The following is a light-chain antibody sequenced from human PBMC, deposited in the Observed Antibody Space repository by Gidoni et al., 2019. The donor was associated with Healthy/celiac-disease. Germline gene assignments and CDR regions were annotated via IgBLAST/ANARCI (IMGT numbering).Light chain of an antibody. V-gene: IGKV3D-15*01. CDR1: QSVSSN. CDR3: QQYNNWPFT. Sequence: IVMTHSPATLSVSPGDIATHSCWASQSVSSNLAWYQQKPGQAPRLVSDGASTRATAITARFSGSGSGTEFTLTISSLQSEGFAVYDGQQYNNWPFTFGPGTKVDIK. CDR2: GAS. J-gene: IGKJ3*01.